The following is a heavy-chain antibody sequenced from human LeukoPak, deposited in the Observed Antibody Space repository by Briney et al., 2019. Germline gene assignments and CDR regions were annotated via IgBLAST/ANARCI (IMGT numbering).Heavy chain of an antibody. CDR3: TKDLRYYYADNHSIMDEHDY. CDR2: IKPDGSEK. V-gene: IGHV3-7*01. Sequence: PGGSLRLSCAASGFTFSRYWMSWVRQTLGKRLEWVATIKPDGSEKYYVDSVKGRFTISRDNAKNSLYLQMNSLRVEDTALYYCTKDLRYYYADNHSIMDEHDYWGQGTLVTVSS. J-gene: IGHJ4*02. D-gene: IGHD4-23*01. CDR1: GFTFSRYW.